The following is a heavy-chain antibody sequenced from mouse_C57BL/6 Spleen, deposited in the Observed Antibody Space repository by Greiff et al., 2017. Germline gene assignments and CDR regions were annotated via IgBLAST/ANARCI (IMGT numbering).Heavy chain of an antibody. CDR2: IYPGDGDT. Sequence: QVQLKESGPELVKPGASVKISCKASGYAFSSSWMNWVKQRPGKGLEWIGRIYPGDGDTNYNGKFKGKATLTADKSSSTAYMQLSGLTSEDSAVYFCASQVLYYYGGEAMDYWGQGTSVTVSS. CDR3: ASQVLYYYGGEAMDY. V-gene: IGHV1-82*01. J-gene: IGHJ4*01. D-gene: IGHD1-1*01. CDR1: GYAFSSSW.